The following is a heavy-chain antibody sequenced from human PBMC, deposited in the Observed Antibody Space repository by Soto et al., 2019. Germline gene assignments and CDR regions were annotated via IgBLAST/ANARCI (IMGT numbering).Heavy chain of an antibody. D-gene: IGHD4-17*01. J-gene: IGHJ4*02. CDR2: ISAYNGNT. V-gene: IGHV1-18*01. CDR3: ARHSGSYGDYALSLKY. Sequence: QVQLVQSGAEVKKPGASVKVSCKASGYTFAGYGLAWVRQAPGQGLEWMGWISAYNGNTLYAQKFQDSLTMTTDTSTNTAYMELRSLRSDDTAVYFCARHSGSYGDYALSLKYWGQGTLVTVSS. CDR1: GYTFAGYG.